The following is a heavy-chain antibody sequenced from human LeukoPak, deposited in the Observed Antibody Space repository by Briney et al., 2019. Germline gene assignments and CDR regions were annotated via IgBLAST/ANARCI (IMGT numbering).Heavy chain of an antibody. D-gene: IGHD2-15*01. CDR1: GGSFSGYY. CDR2: INHSGST. CDR3: ARASRRSSGGGRYWFDP. Sequence: SETLSLTCAVYGGSFSGYYWSWIRQPPGKGLEWIGEINHSGSTNYNPSLKSRVTISVDTSKNQFSLKLSSVTAADTAVYYCARASRRSSGGGRYWFDPWGQGTLVTVSS. V-gene: IGHV4-34*01. J-gene: IGHJ5*02.